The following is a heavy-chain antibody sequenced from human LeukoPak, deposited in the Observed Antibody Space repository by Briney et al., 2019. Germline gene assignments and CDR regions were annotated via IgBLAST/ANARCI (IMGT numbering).Heavy chain of an antibody. D-gene: IGHD4-23*01. Sequence: QPGGSLRLSCAASGFTFSSYAMSWVRQAPGKGLEWVSAISGSGGSTYYADSVKGRFTISRDNSKNTLYLQMNSLRVEDTAVYYCAKYAPPTTVVTRFFDYWGQGTLVTVSS. CDR1: GFTFSSYA. CDR2: ISGSGGST. CDR3: AKYAPPTTVVTRFFDY. V-gene: IGHV3-23*01. J-gene: IGHJ4*02.